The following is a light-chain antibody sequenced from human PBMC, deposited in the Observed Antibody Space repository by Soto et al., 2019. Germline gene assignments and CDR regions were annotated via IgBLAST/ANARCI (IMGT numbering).Light chain of an antibody. Sequence: XSVLAQPPSAPGSPGQSVTISRTGTSSDVGGYNYVSWYQQHPGKAPKLMIYEVSKRPSGVPDRFSGSKSGNTASLTVSGLQAEDEADYYCSSYAGSNNSLFVFGTGTKVTVL. CDR1: SSDVGGYNY. J-gene: IGLJ1*01. V-gene: IGLV2-8*01. CDR3: SSYAGSNNSLFV. CDR2: EVS.